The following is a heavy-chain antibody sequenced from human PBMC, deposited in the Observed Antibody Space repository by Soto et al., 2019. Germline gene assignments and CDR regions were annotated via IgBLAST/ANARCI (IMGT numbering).Heavy chain of an antibody. CDR2: ISFDGSLK. Sequence: QVQLVESGGGVVQPGRSLRLSCTASGFTFDSHTMHWVRQSPGKGLEWVALISFDGSLKYDSDSVKGRFSISRENSKNAVFLEMNSLRPEDTAVYYCARTYSSSWNYLDYWGQGVQVIVSS. D-gene: IGHD6-13*01. CDR3: ARTYSSSWNYLDY. J-gene: IGHJ4*02. CDR1: GFTFDSHT. V-gene: IGHV3-30*04.